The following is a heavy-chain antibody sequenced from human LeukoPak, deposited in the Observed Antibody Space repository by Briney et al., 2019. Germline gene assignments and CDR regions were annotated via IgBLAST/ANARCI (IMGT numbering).Heavy chain of an antibody. J-gene: IGHJ4*02. CDR1: GFAFDDYA. CDR3: AKDSSTLWFGQKYYFDY. D-gene: IGHD3-10*01. Sequence: RSGGSLRLSCAASGFAFDDYAIHWVRQAPGKGLEWVSGISWSSGSIGYADSVKGRFTISRDNAKNSLYLQMNSLRAEDTALYYCAKDSSTLWFGQKYYFDYWGQGTLVTVS. V-gene: IGHV3-9*01. CDR2: ISWSSGSI.